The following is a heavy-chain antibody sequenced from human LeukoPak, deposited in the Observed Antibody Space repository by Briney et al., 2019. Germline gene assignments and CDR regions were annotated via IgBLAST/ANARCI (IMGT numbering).Heavy chain of an antibody. D-gene: IGHD6-13*01. CDR2: TYYRSKLYN. CDR1: GDSVSSNSAT. J-gene: IGHJ4*02. Sequence: SQTLSLTCALSGDSVSSNSATWVWIRQSPSRGVEWLGRTYYRSKLYNDYAVSVKSRITINPATSKNQFSLQLNSVTPEDTAVYYCARGSSSNSWYFDYWGQGTLVTVSS. V-gene: IGHV6-1*01. CDR3: ARGSSSNSWYFDY.